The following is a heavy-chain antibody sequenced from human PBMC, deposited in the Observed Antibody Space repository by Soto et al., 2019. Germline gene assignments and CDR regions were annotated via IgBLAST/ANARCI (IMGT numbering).Heavy chain of an antibody. Sequence: ASVRVSCKASGYTFTGYYMHWVRQAPGQGLEWMGWINPNSGGTNYAQKFQGRVTMTRDTSISTAYMELSRLRSDDTAVYYCARDYYDSSGYYFWGQGTLVTVSS. CDR1: GYTFTGYY. CDR3: ARDYYDSSGYYF. J-gene: IGHJ4*02. V-gene: IGHV1-2*02. CDR2: INPNSGGT. D-gene: IGHD3-22*01.